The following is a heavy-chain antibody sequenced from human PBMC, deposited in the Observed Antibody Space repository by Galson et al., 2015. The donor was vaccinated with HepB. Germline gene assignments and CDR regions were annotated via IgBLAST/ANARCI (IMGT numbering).Heavy chain of an antibody. CDR2: ISYDGSNE. CDR3: VKDFLVHPHSNHYFDY. V-gene: IGHV3-30*18. J-gene: IGHJ4*02. Sequence: SLRLSCAASGFTFSNAWMSWVRQAPGKGLDWVALISYDGSNEYYPDSLKGRFTISRDNSKNTLYLQINSLKTEDTAVYYCVKDFLVHPHSNHYFDYWGQGTLVTVSS. CDR1: GFTFSNAW. D-gene: IGHD2/OR15-2a*01.